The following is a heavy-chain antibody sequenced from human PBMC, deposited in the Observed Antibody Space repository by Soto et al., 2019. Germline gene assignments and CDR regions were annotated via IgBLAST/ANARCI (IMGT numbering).Heavy chain of an antibody. V-gene: IGHV1-18*01. D-gene: IGHD2-21*02. CDR3: ARGGGIVVVTAPYDH. CDR1: DYTLTSHG. CDR2: ISAYNGNT. Sequence: VKVSCKASDYTLTSHGISWVRQAPGQGLEWMGWISAYNGNTNYAQKLQGRVTMTTDTSTSTAYMELRSLRSGDTAVYYCARGGGIVVVTAPYDHWGPGTLVTVSS. J-gene: IGHJ4*02.